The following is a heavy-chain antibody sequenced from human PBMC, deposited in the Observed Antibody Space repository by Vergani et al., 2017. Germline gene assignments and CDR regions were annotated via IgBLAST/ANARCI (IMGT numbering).Heavy chain of an antibody. CDR1: GFTFNEYW. CDR2: MNGDGDTI. V-gene: IGHV3-74*01. CDR3: ARARKFRFGVVWENWFDP. Sequence: EVELVESGGGLVQPGGSLRLSCAASGFTFNEYWMHWARQVPGKGRVWVSGMNGDGDTISYADSVKGRFTISRDNAKNTLFLQMNSLRAEDTAVYYCARARKFRFGVVWENWFDPWGQGTLVTVSS. J-gene: IGHJ5*02. D-gene: IGHD3-3*01.